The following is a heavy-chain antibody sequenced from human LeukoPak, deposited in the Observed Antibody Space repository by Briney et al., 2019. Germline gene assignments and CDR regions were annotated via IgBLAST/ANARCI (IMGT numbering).Heavy chain of an antibody. CDR2: ISSSLDSNI. V-gene: IGHV3-48*03. Sequence: GGSLRLSCAASGFTFSSYEMNWVRQAPGKGLEWVSFISSSLDSNIYYADSVKGRFTISRGNAKNSLYLQKNSLRAEDTAVYYCASGGALWFGESYYYYYYMDVWGKGTTVTISS. CDR1: GFTFSSYE. D-gene: IGHD3-10*01. CDR3: ASGGALWFGESYYYYYYMDV. J-gene: IGHJ6*03.